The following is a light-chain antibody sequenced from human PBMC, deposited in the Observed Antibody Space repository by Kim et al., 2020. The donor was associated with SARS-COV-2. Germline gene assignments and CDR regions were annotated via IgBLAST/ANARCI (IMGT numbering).Light chain of an antibody. CDR1: QTIITTS. V-gene: IGKV3-20*01. CDR3: QHYGSSVI. Sequence: NVLTQSPGTLSLSPGERATLSCRARQTIITTSLAWYQKKPGQAPRVVIYGASTRATGIPDRISGSGSGTDFTLTISGLEPEDFAVYYCQHYGSSVIFGQGTRLEIK. J-gene: IGKJ5*01. CDR2: GAS.